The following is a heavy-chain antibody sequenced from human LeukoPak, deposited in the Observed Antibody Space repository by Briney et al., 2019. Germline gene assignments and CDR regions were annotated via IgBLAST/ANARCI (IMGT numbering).Heavy chain of an antibody. V-gene: IGHV4-34*01. Sequence: PSETLSLTCAVYGGSFSGYYWSWIRQPPGKGLEWMGEINHSGSTNYNPSLKTRVTISVNTSKNQSSPKLSSGHPPHTPFYYFARGLGAPRGWDYFDYWGQGTLVTVSS. D-gene: IGHD3-10*01. CDR3: ARGLGAPRGWDYFDY. CDR1: GGSFSGYY. CDR2: INHSGST. J-gene: IGHJ4*02.